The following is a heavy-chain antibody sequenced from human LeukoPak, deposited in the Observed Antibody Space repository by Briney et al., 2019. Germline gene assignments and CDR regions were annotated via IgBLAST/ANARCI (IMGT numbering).Heavy chain of an antibody. CDR1: GGSFSGYY. CDR2: INHSGST. J-gene: IGHJ4*02. V-gene: IGHV4-34*01. D-gene: IGHD3-22*01. Sequence: SETLSLTCAVYGGSFSGYYWNWIRQPPGKGLEWIGEINHSGSTNYNPSLKSRVTISVDTSKNQFSLKLRSVTAADTAVYYCARDPTDYDSSGYEWGQGTLLTVSS. CDR3: ARDPTDYDSSGYE.